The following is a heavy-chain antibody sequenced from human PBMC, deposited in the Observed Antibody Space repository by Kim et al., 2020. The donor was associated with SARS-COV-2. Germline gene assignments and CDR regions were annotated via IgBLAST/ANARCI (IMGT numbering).Heavy chain of an antibody. D-gene: IGHD3-9*01. V-gene: IGHV3-11*01. J-gene: IGHJ6*02. CDR3: ARDGNFDWLLYPSYYGMDV. CDR2: ISSSGSTI. CDR1: GFTFSDYY. Sequence: GGSLRLSCAASGFTFSDYYMSWIRQAPGKGLEWVSYISSSGSTIYYADSVKGRFTISRDNAKNSLYLQMNSLRAEDTAVYYCARDGNFDWLLYPSYYGMDVWGQGTTVTVSS.